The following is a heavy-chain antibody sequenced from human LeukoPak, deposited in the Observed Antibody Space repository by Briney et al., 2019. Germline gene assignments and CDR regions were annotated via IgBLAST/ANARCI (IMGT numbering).Heavy chain of an antibody. Sequence: PGGSLRLSCAASGFTFSSYSMNWVRQAPGKGLEWVSYISSSSSTIYYADSVKGRFTIPRDNAKNSLYLQMNSLRADDTAVYYCVKDSKSRVLYGYYFDYWGQGTLVTVSS. CDR2: ISSSSSTI. J-gene: IGHJ4*02. CDR3: VKDSKSRVLYGYYFDY. CDR1: GFTFSSYS. D-gene: IGHD4/OR15-4a*01. V-gene: IGHV3-48*01.